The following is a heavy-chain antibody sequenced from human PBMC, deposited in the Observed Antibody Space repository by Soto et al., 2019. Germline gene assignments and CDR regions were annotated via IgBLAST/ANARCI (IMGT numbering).Heavy chain of an antibody. Sequence: EVQLLESGGGSVQPGGSLRLSCAASGFTFSTYAMNWFRQAPGNGLEWVSAISGSGGSIHYADSVKGRFTISRDNSKNTLYLQMNSLRDEDTAVYHCVKGYWKGDVWGQGTTVTVSS. V-gene: IGHV3-23*01. J-gene: IGHJ6*02. CDR1: GFTFSTYA. D-gene: IGHD1-1*01. CDR2: ISGSGGSI. CDR3: VKGYWKGDV.